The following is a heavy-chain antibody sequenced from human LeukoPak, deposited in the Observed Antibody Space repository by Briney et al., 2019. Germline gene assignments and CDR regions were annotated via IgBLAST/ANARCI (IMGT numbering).Heavy chain of an antibody. D-gene: IGHD1-26*01. CDR2: ISYDGSNK. V-gene: IGHV3-30-3*01. J-gene: IGHJ3*02. CDR1: GFTFSSYA. Sequence: PGRSLRLSCAASGFTFSSYAMHWVRQAPGKGLEWVAVISYDGSNKYYADSVKGRFTISRDNSKNTLYLQMNSLRAEDTAVYYCARVGGSYGENDIWGQGTMVTVSS. CDR3: ARVGGSYGENDI.